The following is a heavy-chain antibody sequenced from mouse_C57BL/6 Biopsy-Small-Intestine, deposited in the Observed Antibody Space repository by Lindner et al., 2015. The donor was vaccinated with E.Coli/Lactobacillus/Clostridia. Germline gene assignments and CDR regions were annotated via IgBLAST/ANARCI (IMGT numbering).Heavy chain of an antibody. Sequence: VQLQESGPELVKPGASVKISCKASGYAFSSSWMNWVKQWPGKGLEWIGQIYPGYGDTNYNGKFKGKATLTADKSSSTAYMQLSTLTSEDSAVYFCARDPHYYGSSYHWYFDVWGTGTTVTVSS. CDR2: IYPGYGDT. J-gene: IGHJ1*03. CDR3: ARDPHYYGSSYHWYFDV. V-gene: IGHV1-80*01. CDR1: GYAFSSSW. D-gene: IGHD1-1*01.